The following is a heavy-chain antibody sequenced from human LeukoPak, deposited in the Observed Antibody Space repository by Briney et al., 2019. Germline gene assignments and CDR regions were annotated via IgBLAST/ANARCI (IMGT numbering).Heavy chain of an antibody. V-gene: IGHV3-7*02. Sequence: GGSLRLSCAASGFTFSRYWMSWVRQAPGKGLEWVANIKQDGAEKYYVDSVKGRFTISRDNAKKSLYLQMNSLRAEDTAVYYCARLLRGSGCYRGHFDYWGQGILVTVSS. J-gene: IGHJ4*02. CDR2: IKQDGAEK. D-gene: IGHD3-22*01. CDR1: GFTFSRYW. CDR3: ARLLRGSGCYRGHFDY.